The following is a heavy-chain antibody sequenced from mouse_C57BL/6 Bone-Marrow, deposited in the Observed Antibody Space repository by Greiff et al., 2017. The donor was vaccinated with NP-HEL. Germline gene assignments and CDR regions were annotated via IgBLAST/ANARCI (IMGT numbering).Heavy chain of an antibody. J-gene: IGHJ2*01. D-gene: IGHD2-3*01. CDR1: GYTFTDYY. CDR3: ARSFDGYYLYYFDY. Sequence: EVQLQESGPVLVKPGASVKMSCKASGYTFTDYYMNWVKQSHGKSLEWIGVINPYNGGTSYNQKFKGKATLTVDKSSSTAYMELNSLTSEDSAVYYCARSFDGYYLYYFDYWGQGTTLTVSS. CDR2: INPYNGGT. V-gene: IGHV1-19*01.